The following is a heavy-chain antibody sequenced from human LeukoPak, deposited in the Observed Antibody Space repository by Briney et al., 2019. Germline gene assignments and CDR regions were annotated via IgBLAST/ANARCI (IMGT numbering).Heavy chain of an antibody. CDR1: GFTFNDYY. J-gene: IGHJ5*02. Sequence: GGSLTLSCAASGFTFNDYYMSWIRQAPGKGLEWLSYISIGGTNTHYADSVKGRFTISRDNAKKSLYLEMNNLRAEDTAVYYCATDGAGFDTWGQGVLVTVSS. V-gene: IGHV3-11*01. CDR3: ATDGAGFDT. CDR2: ISIGGTNT.